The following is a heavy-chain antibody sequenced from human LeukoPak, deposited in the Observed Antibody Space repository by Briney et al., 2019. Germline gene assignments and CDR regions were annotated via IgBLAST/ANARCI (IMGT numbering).Heavy chain of an antibody. CDR1: GFTFSNAW. J-gene: IGHJ6*03. Sequence: PGGSLRLSCAASGFTFSNAWMSWVRQAPGKGLEWVSSISSSSSYIYYADSVKGRFTISRDNAKNSLYLQMNSLRAEDTAVYYCARGTTYSKEYYMDVWGKGTTVTVSS. D-gene: IGHD4-11*01. CDR2: ISSSSSYI. V-gene: IGHV3-21*01. CDR3: ARGTTYSKEYYMDV.